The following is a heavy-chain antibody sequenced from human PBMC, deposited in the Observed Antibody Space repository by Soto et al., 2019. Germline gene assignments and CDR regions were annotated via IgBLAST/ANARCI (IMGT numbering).Heavy chain of an antibody. D-gene: IGHD2-2*01. J-gene: IGHJ5*02. CDR3: ARRGSYQLTWFDP. V-gene: IGHV4-39*01. CDR2: IYYSGST. CDR1: GGSISSSSYY. Sequence: SETLSLTCTVSGGSISSSSYYWGWIRQPPGNGLEWIGSIYYSGSTYYNPSLKSRVTISVDTSKNQFSLMLSSVTAADTAVYYCARRGSYQLTWFDPWGQGTLVTVSS.